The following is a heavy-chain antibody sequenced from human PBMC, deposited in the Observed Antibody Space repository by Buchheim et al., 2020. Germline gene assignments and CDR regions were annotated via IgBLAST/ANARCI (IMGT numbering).Heavy chain of an antibody. D-gene: IGHD3-3*01. CDR2: INPSGGST. CDR3: ARDLLEWLFGYGMDV. CDR1: GYSLTSYY. V-gene: IGHV1-46*01. J-gene: IGHJ6*02. Sequence: QVQLVQSGAEVKKPGASVKVSCKASGYSLTSYYMHWVRQAPGQGLEWMGIINPSGGSTNYAQKFQGRVTMTRDTSTSTVYMELSSLRSEDTAVYYCARDLLEWLFGYGMDVWGQGT.